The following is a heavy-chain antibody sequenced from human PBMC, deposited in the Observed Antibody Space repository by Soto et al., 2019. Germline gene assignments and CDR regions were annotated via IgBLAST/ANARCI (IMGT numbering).Heavy chain of an antibody. V-gene: IGHV3-66*01. CDR1: GFSVSDNY. D-gene: IGHD3-16*01. CDR3: ARDPGYGRGLSFDP. Sequence: PGGSLRLSCAASGFSVSDNYMSWVRQAPGKGLEWISVIYSSGDTYYADSVKGRLTISRDNSRNTLYLQINDLRVEDTAIYYCARDPGYGRGLSFDPWGQGIPVTVSS. CDR2: IYSSGDT. J-gene: IGHJ5*02.